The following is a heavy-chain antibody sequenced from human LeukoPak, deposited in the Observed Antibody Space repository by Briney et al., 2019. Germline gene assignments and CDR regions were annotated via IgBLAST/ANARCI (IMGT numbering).Heavy chain of an antibody. CDR1: GGTFSSYA. CDR3: ATIVVVAATAFDY. D-gene: IGHD2-15*01. V-gene: IGHV1-69*13. J-gene: IGHJ4*02. Sequence: SVKVSCKXSGGTFSSYAISWVRQSPGQGLEWMGGIIPIFGTANYAQKFQGRVTITADESTSTAYMELSSLRSEDTAVYYCATIVVVAATAFDYWGQGTLVTVSS. CDR2: IIPIFGTA.